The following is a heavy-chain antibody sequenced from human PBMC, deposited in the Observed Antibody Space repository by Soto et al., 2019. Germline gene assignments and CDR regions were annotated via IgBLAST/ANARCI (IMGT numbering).Heavy chain of an antibody. J-gene: IGHJ4*02. CDR2: IRSKAYGGTT. Sequence: GGSLRLSCTASGFTFGDYAMSWVRQAPGKGLEWVGFIRSKAYGGTTEYAASVKGRFTISRDDSKSIAYLQMNSLKTEDTAVYYCTRDGATYGDYEGYWGQGTLVTVSS. V-gene: IGHV3-49*04. CDR3: TRDGATYGDYEGY. CDR1: GFTFGDYA. D-gene: IGHD4-17*01.